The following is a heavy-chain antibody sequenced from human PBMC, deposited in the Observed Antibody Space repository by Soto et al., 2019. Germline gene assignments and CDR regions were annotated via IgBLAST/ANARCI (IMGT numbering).Heavy chain of an antibody. CDR2: IRGSASAI. D-gene: IGHD3-16*01. Sequence: EVQLMESGGDLVQPGGSLRLSCEASGFIFSAYSMNWVRQAPGKGLEWLSYIRGSASAIHYADSVKGRFSISRDDAKNSLFLQMYRLRAAAQVVYYCVRDHDYAFDVWSRGTMVTVSS. CDR3: VRDHDYAFDV. V-gene: IGHV3-48*01. CDR1: GFIFSAYS. J-gene: IGHJ3*01.